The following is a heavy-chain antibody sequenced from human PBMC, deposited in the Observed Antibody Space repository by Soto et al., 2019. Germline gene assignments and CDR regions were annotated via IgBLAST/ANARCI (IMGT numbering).Heavy chain of an antibody. V-gene: IGHV4-31*03. CDR1: GGSISSGGYS. Sequence: TLSLTCTVSGGSISSGGYSWSWIRQYPGKGLEWIGYIYFTGTTYYSPSLKSRVTISVDTSKNQFSLKLSSVTAADTAVYYCARFDYGDFRNWFDPWGQGTLVTV. CDR2: IYFTGTT. CDR3: ARFDYGDFRNWFDP. D-gene: IGHD4-17*01. J-gene: IGHJ5*02.